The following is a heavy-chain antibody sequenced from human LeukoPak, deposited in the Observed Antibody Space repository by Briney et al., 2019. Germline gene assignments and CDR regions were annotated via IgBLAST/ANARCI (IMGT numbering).Heavy chain of an antibody. CDR1: GFMFSNYG. CDR2: ISSDGSDK. CDR3: AKQQLAPYYLAY. J-gene: IGHJ4*02. D-gene: IGHD6-6*01. V-gene: IGHV3-30*18. Sequence: GGSLRLSCAASGFMFSNYGMHWVRQAPGKGLEWVAVISSDGSDKYYADSVKGRFAISRDNAKNTMYLQMNSLTVEETAVYYCAKQQLAPYYLAYWGQGTLVAVPS.